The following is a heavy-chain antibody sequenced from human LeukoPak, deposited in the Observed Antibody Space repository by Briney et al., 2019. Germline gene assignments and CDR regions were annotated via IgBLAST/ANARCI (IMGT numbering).Heavy chain of an antibody. CDR3: ARSSPRAPPDY. D-gene: IGHD1-14*01. CDR2: INSDGSST. V-gene: IGHV3-74*01. J-gene: IGHJ4*02. CDR1: GFTFSSYW. Sequence: GGSLRLSCAASGFTFSSYWMHWVRQAPGKGLVWVSRINSDGSSTSYADSVKGRFTISRDNAKNRLYLQMNSLRAEVTAVYYCARSSPRAPPDYWGQGTLVTVSS.